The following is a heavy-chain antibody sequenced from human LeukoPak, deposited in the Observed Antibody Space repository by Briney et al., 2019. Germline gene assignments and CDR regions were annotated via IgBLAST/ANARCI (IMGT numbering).Heavy chain of an antibody. CDR2: IYHDGSNQ. D-gene: IGHD1-26*01. CDR1: GLRFRNYG. V-gene: IGHV3-33*01. J-gene: IGHJ4*02. CDR3: ATDRNSGKYYDY. Sequence: GGSVRLPCVVSGLRFRNYGMHWVREAPGKGLEWVAVIYHDGSNQYYADSVKGRFTVSRDNAKNTLYLQMDRLRAEDTAVYYCATDRNSGKYYDYWGQGTLVTVSS.